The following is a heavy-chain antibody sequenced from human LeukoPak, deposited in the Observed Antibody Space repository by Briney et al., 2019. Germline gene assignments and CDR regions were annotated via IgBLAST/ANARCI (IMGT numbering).Heavy chain of an antibody. Sequence: ASVKVSCKASGYTFTGYYMRWVRQAPGQGLEWMGWINPNSGGTNYAQKFQGRVTMTRDTSITTAYMELSRLSSDDTVVYYCARHPGKVTNDWYFDLWGRGTLVTVSS. CDR3: ARHPGKVTNDWYFDL. V-gene: IGHV1-2*02. J-gene: IGHJ2*01. D-gene: IGHD4-23*01. CDR2: INPNSGGT. CDR1: GYTFTGYY.